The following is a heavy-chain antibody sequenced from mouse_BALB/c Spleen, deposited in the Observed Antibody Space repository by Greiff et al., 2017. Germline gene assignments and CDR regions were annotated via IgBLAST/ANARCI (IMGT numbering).Heavy chain of an antibody. CDR3: ARSRNDGYSYWYFDV. J-gene: IGHJ1*01. D-gene: IGHD2-3*01. CDR2: IAPGSGST. CDR1: GYTFTSYW. Sequence: DLVKPGGSVKLSCKASGYTFTSYWINWIKQRPGQGLEWIGRIAPGSGSTYYNEMFKGKATLTVDTSSSTAYIQLSSLSSEDSAVYFCARSRNDGYSYWYFDVWGAGTTVTVSS. V-gene: IGHV1S41*01.